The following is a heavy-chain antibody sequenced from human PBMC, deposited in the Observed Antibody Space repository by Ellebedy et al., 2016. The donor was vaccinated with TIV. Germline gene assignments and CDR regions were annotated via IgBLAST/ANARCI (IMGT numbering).Heavy chain of an antibody. V-gene: IGHV3-9*01. CDR1: GFTFDDYA. J-gene: IGHJ4*02. D-gene: IGHD3-3*01. CDR3: AKAVPWRGLDY. CDR2: ISWNSGSI. Sequence: SLKISCAASGFTFDDYAMHWVRQAPGKGLEWVSGISWNSGSIGYADSVKGRFTISRDNAKNSLYLQMNSLRAEDTALYYCAKAVPWRGLDYWGQGTLVTVSS.